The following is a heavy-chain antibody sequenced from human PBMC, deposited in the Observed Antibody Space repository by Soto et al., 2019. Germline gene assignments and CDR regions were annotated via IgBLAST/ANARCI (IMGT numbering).Heavy chain of an antibody. Sequence: QVQLQESGPGLVKPSQTLSLTCTVSGGSISSGDYYWSWIRQPPGKGLEWIGYIYYSGSTYYNPSRNSLVTISVDTSKTQSSLKLSSVTAADTAVYYCAGSRDWPPPDYWGQGTLVTVSS. V-gene: IGHV4-30-4*01. CDR3: AGSRDWPPPDY. CDR2: IYYSGST. D-gene: IGHD2-21*02. J-gene: IGHJ4*02. CDR1: GGSISSGDYY.